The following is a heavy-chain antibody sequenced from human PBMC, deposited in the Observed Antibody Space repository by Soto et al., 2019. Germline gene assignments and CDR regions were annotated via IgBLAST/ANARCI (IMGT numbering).Heavy chain of an antibody. CDR2: MNPNSGNT. J-gene: IGHJ4*02. CDR3: ASVSGSDHRLTY. D-gene: IGHD3-16*02. Sequence: QVQLVQSGAEVKKPGASVKVSCKASGYTFTTYDINWVRQATGQGLEWMGWMNPNSGNTDYAQKFRGRVTMTRNTSISTAYLELSRLRSEDTAVYYCASVSGSDHRLTYWGQGTLVTVSS. CDR1: GYTFTTYD. V-gene: IGHV1-8*01.